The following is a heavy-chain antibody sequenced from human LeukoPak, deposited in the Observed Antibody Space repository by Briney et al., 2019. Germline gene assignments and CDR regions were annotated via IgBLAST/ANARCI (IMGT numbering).Heavy chain of an antibody. CDR3: AKDEYDFWSGYYPY. CDR1: GFTFSSYA. Sequence: GGSLRLSCAASGFTFSSYAMSWVRQAPGNGLEWVSAISGSGGSTYYADSVKGRFTISRDNSKNTLYLQMNSLRAEDTAVYYCAKDEYDFWSGYYPYWGQGTLVTVSS. J-gene: IGHJ4*02. D-gene: IGHD3-3*01. CDR2: ISGSGGST. V-gene: IGHV3-23*01.